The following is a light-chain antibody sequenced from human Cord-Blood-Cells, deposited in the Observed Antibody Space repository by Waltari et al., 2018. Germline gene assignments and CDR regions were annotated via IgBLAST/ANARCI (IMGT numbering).Light chain of an antibody. CDR3: SSYTSSSTYV. J-gene: IGLJ1*01. CDR1: SSDVGGYNY. Sequence: QSALTQPASVSGSPGQSITISCTGTSSDVGGYNYVPRYQQHPGKAPKLMIPDVSNRPSGVSNRFSGSKSGNTASLTISGLQAEDEADYYCSSYTSSSTYVFGTGSKVTVL. V-gene: IGLV2-14*01. CDR2: DVS.